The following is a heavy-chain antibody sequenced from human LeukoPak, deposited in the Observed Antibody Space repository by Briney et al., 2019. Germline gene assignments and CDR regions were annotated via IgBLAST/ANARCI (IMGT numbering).Heavy chain of an antibody. CDR2: ISAYNGNT. D-gene: IGHD3-16*02. Sequence: ASVKVSCKASGYTFTSYGISWVRQAPGQGLEWKGWISAYNGNTNYAQKLQGRVTMTTDTSTSTAYMELRSLRSDDTAVYYCAREHHDYVWGSYRFDYWGQGTLVTVSS. J-gene: IGHJ4*02. V-gene: IGHV1-18*01. CDR1: GYTFTSYG. CDR3: AREHHDYVWGSYRFDY.